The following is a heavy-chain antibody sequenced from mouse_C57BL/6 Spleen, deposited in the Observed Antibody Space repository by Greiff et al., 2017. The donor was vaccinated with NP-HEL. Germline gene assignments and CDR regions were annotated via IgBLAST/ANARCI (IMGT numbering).Heavy chain of an antibody. CDR1: GFTFSSYA. CDR3: AREFYYYGSSYFDY. J-gene: IGHJ2*01. Sequence: EVKVEESGGGLVKPGGSLKLSCAASGFTFSSYAMSWVRQTPEKRLEWVATISDGGSYTYYPDNVKGRFTISRDNAKNNLYLQMSHLKSEDTAMYYCAREFYYYGSSYFDYWGQGTTLTVSS. D-gene: IGHD1-1*01. V-gene: IGHV5-4*01. CDR2: ISDGGSYT.